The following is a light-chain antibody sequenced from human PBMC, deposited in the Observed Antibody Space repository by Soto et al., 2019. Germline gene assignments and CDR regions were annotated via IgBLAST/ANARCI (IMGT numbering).Light chain of an antibody. CDR1: QSINND. CDR2: GAS. CDR3: QQYDNWPPIT. J-gene: IGKJ5*01. V-gene: IGKV3-15*01. Sequence: EVVMTQSPATLSVSPGERATLAGSASQSINNDLAWYQHKPGQAPRLLIYGASTRAIGVPARFSGSGSGTEFTLTIDSLQSDDFAVYYCQQYDNWPPITFGQGTRLEIK.